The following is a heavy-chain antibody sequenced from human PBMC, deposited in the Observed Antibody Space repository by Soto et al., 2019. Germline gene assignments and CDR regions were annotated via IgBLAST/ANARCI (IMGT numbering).Heavy chain of an antibody. V-gene: IGHV4-4*07. CDR1: GGSIRGDC. CDR2: MYISGTT. D-gene: IGHD3-22*01. J-gene: IGHJ3*02. Sequence: SETLSLTCSVSGGSIRGDCWSWIRQPAGKGLEWIGRMYISGTTKYNPSLKSRVTMSADTAKNQFSLKLTSVTAADTAVYYCARETQHYDSSGFVHDAFDIWGQGTMVTVSS. CDR3: ARETQHYDSSGFVHDAFDI.